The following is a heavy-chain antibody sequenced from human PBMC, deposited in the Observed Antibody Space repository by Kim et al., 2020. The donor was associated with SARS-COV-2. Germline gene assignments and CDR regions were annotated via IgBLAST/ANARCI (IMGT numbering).Heavy chain of an antibody. Sequence: SHTLSLTCAISGDSVSSNSAAWNWIRQSPSRGLEWLGRTYYRSKWYNDYAVSVKSRITINPDTSKNQFSLQLNSVTPEDTAVYYCARAEIAVAAPYYYYGMDVWGQGTTVTVSS. CDR3: ARAEIAVAAPYYYYGMDV. CDR2: TYYRSKWYN. J-gene: IGHJ6*02. CDR1: GDSVSSNSAA. V-gene: IGHV6-1*01. D-gene: IGHD6-19*01.